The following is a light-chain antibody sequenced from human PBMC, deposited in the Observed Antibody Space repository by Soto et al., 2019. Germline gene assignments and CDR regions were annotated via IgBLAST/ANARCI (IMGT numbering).Light chain of an antibody. V-gene: IGKV1-5*03. Sequence: DIQMTQSPSSLSASVGDRVTITCRASQSIRNWLAWYQHKPGKAPRLLIYKASSLQSGVPSRFSGSGSGTEFTSTISSLQPDDFATYHCQYYWMYWTFGQGTKVEIK. CDR3: QYYWMYWT. CDR2: KAS. J-gene: IGKJ1*01. CDR1: QSIRNW.